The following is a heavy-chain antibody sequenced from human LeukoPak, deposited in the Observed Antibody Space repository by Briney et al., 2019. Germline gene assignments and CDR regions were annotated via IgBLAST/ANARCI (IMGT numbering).Heavy chain of an antibody. D-gene: IGHD3-10*01. J-gene: IGHJ6*02. Sequence: PGGSLRLSCAAPGFTFSSYAMSWVRQAPGKGLEWVSAISGSGGSTYYADSVKGRFTISRDNSKNTLYLQMNSLRAEDTAVYYCAIRNTMVRGVISYYYGMDVWGQGTTVTVSS. CDR2: ISGSGGST. CDR1: GFTFSSYA. V-gene: IGHV3-23*01. CDR3: AIRNTMVRGVISYYYGMDV.